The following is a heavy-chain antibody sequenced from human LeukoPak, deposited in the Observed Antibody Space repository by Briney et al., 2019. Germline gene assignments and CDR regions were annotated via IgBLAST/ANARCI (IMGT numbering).Heavy chain of an antibody. Sequence: SETLSLTCAVSGYSISSGYYWSWIRQPPGKGLEWIGYIYYSGSTNYNPSLKSRVTISVGTSRNQFSLKLSSVTAADTAVYYCAGAPSMVRGVVSYYYYYMDVWGKGTTVTVSS. CDR2: IYYSGST. V-gene: IGHV4-61*01. J-gene: IGHJ6*03. CDR3: AGAPSMVRGVVSYYYYYMDV. D-gene: IGHD3-10*01. CDR1: GYSISSGYY.